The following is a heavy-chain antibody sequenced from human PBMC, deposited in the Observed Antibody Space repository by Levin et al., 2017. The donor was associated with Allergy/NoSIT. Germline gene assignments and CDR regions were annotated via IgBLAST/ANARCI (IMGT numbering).Heavy chain of an antibody. CDR2: INPDSGGT. J-gene: IGHJ4*02. CDR3: AKVGSSWYQLGYFDY. D-gene: IGHD6-13*01. CDR1: GYTFTGYY. Sequence: GESLKISCKASGYTFTGYYIHWVRQAPGQGLEWMGWINPDSGGTNSAQKFQGRVTMTRDTSISTAYMELNRLRSDDTAVYYCAKVGSSWYQLGYFDYWGQGTLVTVSS. V-gene: IGHV1-2*02.